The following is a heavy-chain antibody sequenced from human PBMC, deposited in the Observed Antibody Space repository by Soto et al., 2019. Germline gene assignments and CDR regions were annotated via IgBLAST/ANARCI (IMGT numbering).Heavy chain of an antibody. CDR2: IYGDGSIT. CDR3: GREGDYSNYLIDR. D-gene: IGHD4-4*01. J-gene: IGHJ4*01. CDR1: GFPFSNYW. V-gene: IGHV3-74*01. Sequence: GGSLRLSCAASGFPFSNYWMHWVRQAPGEGLVWVSRIYGDGSITNYVDPVMGRFTISRDNAKNTLYLQMNSLRAEDTAVYYCGREGDYSNYLIDRWGQGSLVTVSS.